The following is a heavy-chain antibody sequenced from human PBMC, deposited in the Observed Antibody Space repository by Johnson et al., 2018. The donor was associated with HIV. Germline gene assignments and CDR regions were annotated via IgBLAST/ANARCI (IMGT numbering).Heavy chain of an antibody. D-gene: IGHD5-18*01. CDR2: INWNGGST. CDR1: GFTFSNAW. V-gene: IGHV3-20*04. CDR3: ARAYTYGAFDI. J-gene: IGHJ3*02. Sequence: VQLVESGGGLVQPGGSLRLSCAASGFTFSNAWMSWVRLAPGKGLEWVSGINWNGGSTGYADSVKGRFTISRDNSKNTLYLQMNSLRAEDTAVYYCARAYTYGAFDIWGQGTMVTVSS.